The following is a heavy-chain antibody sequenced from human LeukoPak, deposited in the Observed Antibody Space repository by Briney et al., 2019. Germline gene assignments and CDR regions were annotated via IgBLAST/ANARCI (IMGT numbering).Heavy chain of an antibody. V-gene: IGHV3-23*01. D-gene: IGHD1-1*01. CDR3: AKNDGGPFDF. Sequence: GGSLRLSCAASGFSFSTYAMYWVRQAPGKGLEWVSTISISGVSAYYADSVKGRFTISRDNSKNTVYLQMSSLRAEDTAVYYCAKNDGGPFDFWGQGTLVTVSS. CDR1: GFSFSTYA. J-gene: IGHJ5*01. CDR2: ISISGVSA.